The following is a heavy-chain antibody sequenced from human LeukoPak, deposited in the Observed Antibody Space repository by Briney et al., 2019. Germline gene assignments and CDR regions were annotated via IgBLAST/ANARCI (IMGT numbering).Heavy chain of an antibody. CDR1: GGSISSGGYY. V-gene: IGHV4-31*03. D-gene: IGHD3-10*01. Sequence: SQTLSLTCTVSGGSISSGGYYWSWIRQHPGKGLEWIGYIYYSGSTYYNPSLKSRVTISVDTSKNRFSLKLSSVTAADTAVYYCARADMVPYGMDVWGQGTTVTVSS. CDR2: IYYSGST. J-gene: IGHJ6*02. CDR3: ARADMVPYGMDV.